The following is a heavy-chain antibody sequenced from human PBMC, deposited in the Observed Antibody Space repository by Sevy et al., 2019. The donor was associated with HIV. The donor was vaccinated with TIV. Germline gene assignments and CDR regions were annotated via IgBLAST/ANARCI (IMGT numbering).Heavy chain of an antibody. D-gene: IGHD2-15*01. Sequence: GGSLRLSCAASGFTFSSYAMRWVRQAPGKGLEWVSAISGSGGSTYYADSVKGRFTISRDNSKNTLYLQMNSLRAEDTAVYYCAKEHCSGGSCHEWFDPWGQRTLVTVSS. J-gene: IGHJ5*02. V-gene: IGHV3-23*01. CDR2: ISGSGGST. CDR3: AKEHCSGGSCHEWFDP. CDR1: GFTFSSYA.